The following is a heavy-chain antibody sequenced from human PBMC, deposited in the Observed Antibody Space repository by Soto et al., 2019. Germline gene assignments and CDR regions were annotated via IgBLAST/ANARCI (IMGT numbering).Heavy chain of an antibody. CDR2: ISYDGSNK. Sequence: PGGSLRLSCAASGFTFSSYAMHWVRQAPGKGLEWVAVISYDGSNKYYADSVKGRFTISRDNSKNTLYLQMNSLRAEDTAVYYCARDQLFLEWFQVYYYYYGMDVWGQGTTVTVSS. V-gene: IGHV3-30-3*01. CDR1: GFTFSSYA. J-gene: IGHJ6*02. D-gene: IGHD3-3*01. CDR3: ARDQLFLEWFQVYYYYYGMDV.